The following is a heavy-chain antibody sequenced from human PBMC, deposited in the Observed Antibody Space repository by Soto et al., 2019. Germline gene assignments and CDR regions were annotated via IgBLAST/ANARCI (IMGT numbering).Heavy chain of an antibody. Sequence: QLHFQESGPGLVKPSETLSLTCTVSGDSLSSASYYWAWIRQPPGKVLEWIGSIFFNGGAYYTPSLESRVTISVDTSKNKLSLRLRSVTAADTAVYYCARQERSYFGLGWFDTWGQGALVTVSS. CDR2: IFFNGGA. D-gene: IGHD3-10*01. CDR1: GDSLSSASYY. CDR3: ARQERSYFGLGWFDT. J-gene: IGHJ5*02. V-gene: IGHV4-39*01.